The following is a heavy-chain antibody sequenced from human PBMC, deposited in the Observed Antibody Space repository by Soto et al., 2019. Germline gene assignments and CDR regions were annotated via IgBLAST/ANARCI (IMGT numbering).Heavy chain of an antibody. V-gene: IGHV4-39*01. D-gene: IGHD1-1*01. CDR3: ATNSLGGAARYYDY. CDR2: ISYSGGS. J-gene: IGHJ4*02. Sequence: SETLSLTCIVSGGSISSSSYYWGWIRQPPGKGLEYIGSISYSGGSYYNPSLKSRVTISVDTSKNQFSLKLRSVTAADTALYYCATNSLGGAARYYDYWGQGTLVIVSS. CDR1: GGSISSSSYY.